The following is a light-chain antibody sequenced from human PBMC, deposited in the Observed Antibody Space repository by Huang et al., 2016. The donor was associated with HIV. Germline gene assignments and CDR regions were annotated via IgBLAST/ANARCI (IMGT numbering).Light chain of an antibody. CDR2: GSS. V-gene: IGKV3-15*01. CDR1: RSVSTN. CDR3: HQYNNWLLS. J-gene: IGKJ4*01. Sequence: IVMTQSPATLSVSPGERVTLSCRANRSVSTNLAWYQQRHGQAPRLLIYGSSIRAHGIPARFSGSGSGTDFSLTISSLQSEDFALYYCHQYNNWLLSFGGGTRVDI.